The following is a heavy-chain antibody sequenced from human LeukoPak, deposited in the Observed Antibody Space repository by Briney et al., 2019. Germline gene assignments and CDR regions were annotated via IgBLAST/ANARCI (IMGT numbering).Heavy chain of an antibody. CDR3: ARDAFYGDYPDY. CDR2: ISSSGSTI. V-gene: IGHV3-11*04. J-gene: IGHJ4*02. D-gene: IGHD4-17*01. Sequence: GGSLRLSSAASGFTFSDYYMSWIRQAPGKGLEWVSYISSSGSTIYYADSVKGRFTISRDNAKNSLYLQMNSLRAEDTAVYYCARDAFYGDYPDYWGPGTLVTVSS. CDR1: GFTFSDYY.